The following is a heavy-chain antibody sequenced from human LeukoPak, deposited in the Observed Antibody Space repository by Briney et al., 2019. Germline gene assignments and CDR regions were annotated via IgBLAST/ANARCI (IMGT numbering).Heavy chain of an antibody. Sequence: GGSLRLSCAASGFTFSTYAMHWVRQAPGKGLDWVADISYDGSSRSYADSVRGRFIISRDNSKGTLYVEMNSLRAEDTAVYYCARLVGWNYDYWGQGTLVTVSS. J-gene: IGHJ4*02. D-gene: IGHD1-1*01. CDR1: GFTFSTYA. CDR3: ARLVGWNYDY. CDR2: ISYDGSSR. V-gene: IGHV3-30-3*01.